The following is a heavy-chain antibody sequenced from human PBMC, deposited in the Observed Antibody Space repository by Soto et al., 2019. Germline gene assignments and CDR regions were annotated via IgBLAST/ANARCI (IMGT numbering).Heavy chain of an antibody. CDR3: ARDRYCSGGSCSNDAFDI. J-gene: IGHJ3*02. D-gene: IGHD2-15*01. V-gene: IGHV4-61*01. Sequence: LSLTCTVSGGSVSSGSYYWSWIRQPPCKGLEWIGYIYYSGSTNYNPSLKSRVTISVDTSKNQFSLKLSSVTAADTAVYYCARDRYCSGGSCSNDAFDIWGQGTMVTVSS. CDR2: IYYSGST. CDR1: GGSVSSGSYY.